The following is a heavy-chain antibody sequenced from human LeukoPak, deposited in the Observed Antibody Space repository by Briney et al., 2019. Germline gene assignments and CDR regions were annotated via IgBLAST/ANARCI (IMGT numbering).Heavy chain of an antibody. J-gene: IGHJ6*03. V-gene: IGHV1-2*02. CDR2: INPNSGGT. D-gene: IGHD3-9*01. CDR3: ARADDWSDYYYYYMDV. Sequence: VASVKVSCKASGYTFTGYYMHWVRQAPGQGLEWMGWINPNSGGTNYAQKFQGRVTMTRDTSISTAYMELSRLGSDDTAVYYCARADDWSDYYYYYMDVWGKGTTVTVSS. CDR1: GYTFTGYY.